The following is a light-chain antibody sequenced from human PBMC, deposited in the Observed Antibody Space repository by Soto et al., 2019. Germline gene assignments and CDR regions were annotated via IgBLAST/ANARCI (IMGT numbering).Light chain of an antibody. J-gene: IGLJ2*01. CDR2: DVS. Sequence: QSVLTQPASVSGSPGQSITISCTGTSSDVGTYEYVSWYQHHPGKAPKLMIYDVSNRPSGVSDRFSGSKSGNTASLTISGLQAEDEADYYRSSYASNGDVFFGGGTKLTVL. CDR1: SSDVGTYEY. CDR3: SSYASNGDVF. V-gene: IGLV2-14*03.